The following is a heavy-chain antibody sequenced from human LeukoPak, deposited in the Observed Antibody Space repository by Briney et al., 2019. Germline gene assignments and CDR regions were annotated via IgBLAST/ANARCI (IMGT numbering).Heavy chain of an antibody. V-gene: IGHV4-61*02. Sequence: PSETLSLTCTVSGGSITSDVHYWNWIRQSAEKGLEWIGRVHTTGSLDYNPSLKSRVTISIDTSSNHFSLMMDSVTTTDTAVYYCARGTKSPRTTVLTSFWYFDLWGRGTLVTVSS. CDR3: ARGTKSPRTTVLTSFWYFDL. CDR2: VHTTGSL. CDR1: GGSITSDVHY. D-gene: IGHD4-17*01. J-gene: IGHJ2*01.